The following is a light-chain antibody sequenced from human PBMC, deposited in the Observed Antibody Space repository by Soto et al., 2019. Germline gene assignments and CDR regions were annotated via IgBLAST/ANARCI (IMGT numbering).Light chain of an antibody. J-gene: IGLJ2*01. V-gene: IGLV2-8*01. CDR2: EVS. CDR3: SSYAGSSTWV. CDR1: SSDVGGYNY. Sequence: QSAPTQPPSASGSPGQSATISCTGTSSDVGGYNYVSWYQQYPGKAPKLMIYEVSKRPSGVPDRFSGSKSGNTASLTVSGLQPEDAADYCCSSYAGSSTWVFGAGTKLTVL.